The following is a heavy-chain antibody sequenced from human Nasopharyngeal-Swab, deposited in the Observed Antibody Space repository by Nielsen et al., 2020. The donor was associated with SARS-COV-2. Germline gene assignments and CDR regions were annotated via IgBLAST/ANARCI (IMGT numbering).Heavy chain of an antibody. V-gene: IGHV1-2*02. J-gene: IGHJ4*02. D-gene: IGHD3-22*01. CDR3: ARDLIAMIVVNGGVYFDY. CDR1: GYTFTGYY. Sequence: ASVQVSCNASGYTFTGYYMHWVRQAPGQGLEWMGWINPNSGGTNYAQKFQGRVTMTRDTSISTAYMELSRLRSDDTAVYYCARDLIAMIVVNGGVYFDYWGQGTLVTVSS. CDR2: INPNSGGT.